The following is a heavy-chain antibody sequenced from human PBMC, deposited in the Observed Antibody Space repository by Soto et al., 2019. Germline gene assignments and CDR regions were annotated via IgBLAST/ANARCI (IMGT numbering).Heavy chain of an antibody. CDR3: TTFMITFGGVIVHSHYYYGMDV. J-gene: IGHJ6*02. D-gene: IGHD3-16*02. Sequence: GSLRLSCAASGFTFSNAWMNWVRQAPGKGLEWVGRIKSKTDGGTTDYAAPVKGRFTISRDDSKNTLYLQMNSLKTEDTAVYYCTTFMITFGGVIVHSHYYYGMDVWGQGTTVTVSS. CDR2: IKSKTDGGTT. CDR1: GFTFSNAW. V-gene: IGHV3-15*07.